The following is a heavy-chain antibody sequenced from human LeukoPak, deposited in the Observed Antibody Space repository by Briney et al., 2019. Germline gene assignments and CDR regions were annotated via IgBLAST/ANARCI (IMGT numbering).Heavy chain of an antibody. Sequence: GGSLRLSCAASGFTFSGYAISWVRPAPGKGLEWVSSISGSGGNTYYADSVKGRFTISRDNSKNTLYLQMNSLRAEDTAVYYCAKGTMVTTYNWDHWGQGTLVTVSS. V-gene: IGHV3-23*01. CDR2: ISGSGGNT. J-gene: IGHJ4*02. CDR1: GFTFSGYA. D-gene: IGHD4-17*01. CDR3: AKGTMVTTYNWDH.